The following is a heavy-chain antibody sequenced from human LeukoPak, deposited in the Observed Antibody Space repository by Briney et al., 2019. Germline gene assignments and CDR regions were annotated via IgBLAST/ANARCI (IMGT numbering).Heavy chain of an antibody. V-gene: IGHV3-21*01. CDR2: ITSSSTYI. Sequence: PGGSLRLSCTASGFTFNSYSMTWVRQAPGKGLEWVSSITSSSTYIYYADSMKGRFTISRDNANNSLYPQMNRLRAEDTALYFCARMRYTFNYEGNYHFMDVWGKGTTVTVSS. D-gene: IGHD2-2*02. J-gene: IGHJ6*03. CDR1: GFTFNSYS. CDR3: ARMRYTFNYEGNYHFMDV.